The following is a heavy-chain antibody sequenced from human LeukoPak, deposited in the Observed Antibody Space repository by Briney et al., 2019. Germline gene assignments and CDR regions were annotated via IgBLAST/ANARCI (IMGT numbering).Heavy chain of an antibody. V-gene: IGHV3-23*01. Sequence: GGSLRLSCAASGFTFSSYAMSWVRQAPGKRLEWVSAISGSGGSTYYADSVKGRFTISRDNSKNTLYLQMNSLRAEDTAVYYCAKTSGWYFDYFDYWGQGTLVTVSS. CDR3: AKTSGWYFDYFDY. CDR2: ISGSGGST. J-gene: IGHJ4*02. CDR1: GFTFSSYA. D-gene: IGHD6-19*01.